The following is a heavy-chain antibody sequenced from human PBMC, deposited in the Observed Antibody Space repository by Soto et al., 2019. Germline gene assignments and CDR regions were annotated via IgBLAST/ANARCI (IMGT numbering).Heavy chain of an antibody. CDR3: ARDRIVVAGVLLVYGMDV. D-gene: IGHD6-19*01. CDR1: GFTFSSYG. V-gene: IGHV3-30*03. J-gene: IGHJ6*02. Sequence: QAQLVESGGGVVQPGTSLRLSCAASGFTFSSYGMHWVRQAPGKGLEWVALISYDGNNIHYANSVKGRFTISRENSKNKVYLQRNRVRGEDTAEYYGARDRIVVAGVLLVYGMDVWGQGTTVTVSS. CDR2: ISYDGNNI.